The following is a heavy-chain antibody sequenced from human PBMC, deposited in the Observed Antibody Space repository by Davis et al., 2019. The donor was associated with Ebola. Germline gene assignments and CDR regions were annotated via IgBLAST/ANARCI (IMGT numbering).Heavy chain of an antibody. D-gene: IGHD1-1*01. CDR2: ISAYNGNT. CDR1: GGTFSSYA. V-gene: IGHV1-18*01. Sequence: AASVKVSCKASGGTFSSYAISWVRQAPGQGLEWMGWISAYNGNTNYAQKLQGRVTMTTDTSTSTAYMELRSLRSEDTAVYYCARGRVQRNWFDPWGQGTLVTVSS. J-gene: IGHJ5*02. CDR3: ARGRVQRNWFDP.